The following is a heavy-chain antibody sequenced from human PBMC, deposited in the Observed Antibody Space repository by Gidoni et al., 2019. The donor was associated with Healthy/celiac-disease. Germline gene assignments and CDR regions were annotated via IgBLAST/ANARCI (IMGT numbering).Heavy chain of an antibody. CDR3: AIERGGVVVAMVGCVFDI. J-gene: IGHJ3*02. D-gene: IGHD2-15*01. CDR2: ISGSGGST. Sequence: EVQQLAAGGGLVQPWGSSCLPCETSGFAFRRYAMSGVRQAPGKGLEWVSGISGSGGSTCYADSVKGRFTISRDNSKNSLYLQMNSLRAEDTAVYYCAIERGGVVVAMVGCVFDIWGQGTMVTVSS. V-gene: IGHV3-23*01. CDR1: GFAFRRYA.